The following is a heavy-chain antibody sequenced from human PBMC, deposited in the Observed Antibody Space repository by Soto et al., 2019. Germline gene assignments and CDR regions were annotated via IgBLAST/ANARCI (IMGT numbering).Heavy chain of an antibody. CDR3: ARDRGVTYYYDSSGHPLGYYYYGMDV. J-gene: IGHJ6*02. V-gene: IGHV4-31*03. D-gene: IGHD3-22*01. CDR2: IYYSGST. CDR1: GGSISSGGYY. Sequence: TLSLTCTVSGGSISSGGYYWSWIRQHPGKGLEWIGYIYYSGSTYYNPSLKSRVTISVDTSKNQFSLKLSSVTAADTAVYYCARDRGVTYYYDSSGHPLGYYYYGMDVWGQGTTVTVS.